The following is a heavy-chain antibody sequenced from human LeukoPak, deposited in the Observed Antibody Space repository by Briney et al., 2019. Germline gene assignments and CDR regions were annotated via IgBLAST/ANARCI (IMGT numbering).Heavy chain of an antibody. CDR1: GFTFSSYA. J-gene: IGHJ4*02. CDR2: ISGSGGST. V-gene: IGHV3-23*01. CDR3: AKVPNEWDLVDY. Sequence: GGSLRLSCAASGFTFSSYAMSWVRQAPGKGLEWVSAISGSGGSTYYADSVKGRFTISRDNSKNTLYLQMNSLRAEYTAVYYCAKVPNEWDLVDYWGQGTLVTVSS. D-gene: IGHD1-1*01.